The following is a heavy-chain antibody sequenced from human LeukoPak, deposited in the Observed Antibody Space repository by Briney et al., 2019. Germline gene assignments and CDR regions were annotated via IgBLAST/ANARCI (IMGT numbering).Heavy chain of an antibody. CDR1: GGTFISYA. J-gene: IGHJ1*01. Sequence: SVKVSSKASGGTFISYAICWVRQAPAQGREWMGRIIPILGIANYTQKFQGRVTITADKSTSTAYMELSSLRSDDTAVYHCARGRYYYYIWGSSQEYFQHWGQGTLVTVSS. CDR2: IIPILGIA. V-gene: IGHV1-69*04. CDR3: ARGRYYYYIWGSSQEYFQH. D-gene: IGHD3-16*01.